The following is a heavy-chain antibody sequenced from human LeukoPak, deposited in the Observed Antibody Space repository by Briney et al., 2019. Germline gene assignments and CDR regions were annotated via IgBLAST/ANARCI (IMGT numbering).Heavy chain of an antibody. Sequence: ASVKVSCKASGGTFSSYAISWVRQAPGQGLEWMGGIIPIFGTANYAQKFQGRVTITADESTSTAYMELSSLRSEDTAVYYCAREGAYGDFTGVYRGQGTLVTVSS. CDR1: GGTFSSYA. V-gene: IGHV1-69*01. D-gene: IGHD4-17*01. J-gene: IGHJ4*02. CDR2: IIPIFGTA. CDR3: AREGAYGDFTGVY.